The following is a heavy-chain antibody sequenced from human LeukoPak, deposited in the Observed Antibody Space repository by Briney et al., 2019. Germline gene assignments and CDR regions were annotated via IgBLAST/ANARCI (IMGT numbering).Heavy chain of an antibody. Sequence: SETLSLTCTVSGGSISSYYWSWXRQPPGKGLEXXXXXXYSASTTYTPSLKSRFTTSVHTSKNQFSLKLSSVTAADTPVYYCARQGTVPAASGWEKLFDPWGQGTLVTVSS. D-gene: IGHD6-13*01. CDR1: GGSISSYY. V-gene: IGHV4-59*08. CDR2: XXYSAST. CDR3: ARQGTVPAASGWEKLFDP. J-gene: IGHJ5*02.